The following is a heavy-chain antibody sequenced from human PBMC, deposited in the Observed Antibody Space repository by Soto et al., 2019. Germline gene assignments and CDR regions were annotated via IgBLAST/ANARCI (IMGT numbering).Heavy chain of an antibody. CDR3: ARGRYCLTGRCFPNWFDS. D-gene: IGHD2-15*01. CDR1: GDSISTVDYF. J-gene: IGHJ5*01. CDR2: IYKSTTT. Sequence: PSETLSLTCSVSGDSISTVDYFWAWIRQPPGQALEYIGYIYKSTTTYYNPSFESQVAISLDTSKSQFSLTVTSVTAADTAVYFCARGRYCLTGRCFPNWFDSWGQGTLVTVSS. V-gene: IGHV4-30-4*01.